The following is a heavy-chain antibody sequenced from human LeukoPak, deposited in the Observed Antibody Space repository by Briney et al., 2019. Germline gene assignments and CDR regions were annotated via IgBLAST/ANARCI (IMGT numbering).Heavy chain of an antibody. Sequence: ASVKVSCKASGYTFTGYYMHWVRQAPGQGPEWMGWINPNSGGTNYAQKFQGRVTMTRDTSISTAYMELSRLRSDDTAVYYCARDLGDILTGLSLNWGQGTLVTVSS. V-gene: IGHV1-2*02. D-gene: IGHD3-9*01. CDR3: ARDLGDILTGLSLN. CDR1: GYTFTGYY. CDR2: INPNSGGT. J-gene: IGHJ4*02.